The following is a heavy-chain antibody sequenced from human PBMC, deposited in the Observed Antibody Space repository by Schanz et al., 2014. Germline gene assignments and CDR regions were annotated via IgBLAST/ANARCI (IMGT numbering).Heavy chain of an antibody. CDR3: ARSYSSGWYPYYYGMDV. CDR2: ISSSSSYT. J-gene: IGHJ6*02. D-gene: IGHD6-19*01. Sequence: EVQLVESGGGLVKPGGSLRLSCTASRIIFGTYSMNWIRQTPKGLEWVSYISSSSSYTNYADSVKGRFTISRDNAKNSLYLQMNSLRAEDTAVYYCARSYSSGWYPYYYGMDVWGQGTTVTVSS. V-gene: IGHV3-21*05. CDR1: RIIFGTYS.